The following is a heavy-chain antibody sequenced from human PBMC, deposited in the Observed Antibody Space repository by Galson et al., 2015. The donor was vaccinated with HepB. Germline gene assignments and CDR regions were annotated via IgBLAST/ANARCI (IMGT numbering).Heavy chain of an antibody. V-gene: IGHV3-11*01. Sequence: SLRLSCAGPGFTFNDFHMSWIRQAPGKGPEWISYISSDGFTKYYADSVRGRFTISRDNAKNSLYLQMNSLRVEDSAVYYCVRSAGWFDPWGQGTLVTVSS. CDR1: GFTFNDFH. D-gene: IGHD3-10*01. J-gene: IGHJ5*02. CDR3: VRSAGWFDP. CDR2: ISSDGFTK.